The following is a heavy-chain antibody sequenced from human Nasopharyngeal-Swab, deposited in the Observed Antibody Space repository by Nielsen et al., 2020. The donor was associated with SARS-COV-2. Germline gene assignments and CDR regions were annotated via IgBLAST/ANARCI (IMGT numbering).Heavy chain of an antibody. D-gene: IGHD6-13*01. J-gene: IGHJ6*02. CDR3: AKDEGYSSSWYDQYYYYYYGMDV. CDR2: ISYDGSNK. CDR1: GFTFSSYG. Sequence: GESLKISCAASGFTFSSYGVHWVRQAPGKGLEWVAVISYDGSNKYYADSVKGRFTISRDNSKNTLYLQMNSLRAEDTAVYYCAKDEGYSSSWYDQYYYYYYGMDVWGQGTTVTVSS. V-gene: IGHV3-30*18.